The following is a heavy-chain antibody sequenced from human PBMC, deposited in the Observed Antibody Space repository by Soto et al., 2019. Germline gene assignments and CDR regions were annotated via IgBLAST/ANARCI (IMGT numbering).Heavy chain of an antibody. J-gene: IGHJ6*02. Sequence: SETLSLTCTVSGGSISTYYWSWIRQPPGKGLEWIGYLFYSGSTNYNPSLKSRVTISVDTSKNQFSLKLSSVTAADTAVYYCARGARRYSSGWPTRRGQDYYYYGMDVWGQGTTGTVSS. CDR2: LFYSGST. D-gene: IGHD6-19*01. CDR3: ARGARRYSSGWPTRRGQDYYYYGMDV. V-gene: IGHV4-59*12. CDR1: GGSISTYY.